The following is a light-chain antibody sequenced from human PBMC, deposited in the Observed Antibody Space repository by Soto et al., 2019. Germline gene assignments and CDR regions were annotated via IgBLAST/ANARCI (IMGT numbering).Light chain of an antibody. J-gene: IGKJ2*01. CDR1: QSVSSTY. CDR3: QQYGSSPPYT. CDR2: GAS. Sequence: EILLTQSPVTLSLSPGERATLSCRASQSVSSTYLAWYQQKPGQAPKLLIYGASSRATGIPDRFSGSGSGTDFTLPISRLEPEDFAVYYCQQYGSSPPYTFGQGTKLEIK. V-gene: IGKV3-20*01.